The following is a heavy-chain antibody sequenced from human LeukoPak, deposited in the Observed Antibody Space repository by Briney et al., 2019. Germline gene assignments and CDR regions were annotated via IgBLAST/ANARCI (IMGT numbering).Heavy chain of an antibody. J-gene: IGHJ4*02. CDR3: VKEGTATPDY. CDR1: GFTFSSYA. Sequence: GGPLRLSCSASGFTFSSYAMHWVRQAPGKGLEYVSGISSNGGSTYYADSVKGRFTISRDNSKNTLYLQMSSLRPEDTAVYYCVKEGTATPDYWGQGTLVTVSS. CDR2: ISSNGGST. D-gene: IGHD6-13*01. V-gene: IGHV3-64D*09.